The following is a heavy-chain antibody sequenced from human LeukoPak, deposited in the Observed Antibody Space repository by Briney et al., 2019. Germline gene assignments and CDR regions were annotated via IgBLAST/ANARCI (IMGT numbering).Heavy chain of an antibody. CDR2: IGYGGADS. D-gene: IGHD3-10*01. Sequence: GGSLRLSCTVSGFTLSSYEMTWFRQAPGKGLEWVSSIGYGGADSHYADSVKGRFTISRDNAKNSLFLQMNSLRAEDTAVYYCVRDRSPGYFDYWGQGTLVTVSS. CDR3: VRDRSPGYFDY. V-gene: IGHV3-21*01. CDR1: GFTLSSYE. J-gene: IGHJ4*02.